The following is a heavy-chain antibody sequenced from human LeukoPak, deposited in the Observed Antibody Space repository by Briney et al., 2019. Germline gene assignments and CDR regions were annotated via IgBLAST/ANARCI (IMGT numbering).Heavy chain of an antibody. Sequence: GGSLRLSCAASGFTFSSYAMHWVRQAPGKGLEWVAVISYDGSNKYYADSVKGRFTISRDNSKNTLYLQMNSLRAEDTAVYYCAKEVSILPAASLVAWGQGTLVTVSS. CDR2: ISYDGSNK. J-gene: IGHJ5*02. D-gene: IGHD2-2*01. CDR3: AKEVSILPAASLVA. V-gene: IGHV3-30-3*01. CDR1: GFTFSSYA.